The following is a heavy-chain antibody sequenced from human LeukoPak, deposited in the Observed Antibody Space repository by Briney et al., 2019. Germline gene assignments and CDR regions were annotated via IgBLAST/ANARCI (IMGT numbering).Heavy chain of an antibody. Sequence: SETLSLTCAVYGGSFSGYYWSWIRQSPGKGLEWIGEINHSRSTNYNPSLKSRVTISVDTSKNQFSLKLSSVTAADTAVYYCARGRGRITMVQGVIRWFDPWGQGTLVTVSS. CDR1: GGSFSGYY. D-gene: IGHD3-10*01. CDR2: INHSRST. V-gene: IGHV4-34*01. J-gene: IGHJ5*02. CDR3: ARGRGRITMVQGVIRWFDP.